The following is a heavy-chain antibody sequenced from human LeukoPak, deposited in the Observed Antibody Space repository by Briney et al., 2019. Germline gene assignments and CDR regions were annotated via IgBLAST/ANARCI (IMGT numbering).Heavy chain of an antibody. CDR1: GYTFTSYD. D-gene: IGHD1-26*01. CDR3: TRERNSGSYYYYGMDV. Sequence: ASVTVSCKASGYTFTSYDINWVRQATGQGLEWMGWMNPNSGNTGYAQKFQGRVTMTRNTSISTAYMELSSLRSEDTAVYYCTRERNSGSYYYYGMDVWGQGTTVTVSS. CDR2: MNPNSGNT. V-gene: IGHV1-8*01. J-gene: IGHJ6*02.